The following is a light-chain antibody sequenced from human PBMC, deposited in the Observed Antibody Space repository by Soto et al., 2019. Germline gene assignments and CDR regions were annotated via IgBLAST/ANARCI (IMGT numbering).Light chain of an antibody. CDR3: QQYGSSHRT. V-gene: IGKV3-20*01. CDR2: GAS. J-gene: IGKJ1*01. Sequence: EIVLTQSPATLSLSPGERGTLSCRASESVTDYLAWYQQKPGQAPRLLIYGASSRATGIPDRFSGSGSGTDFTLTISRLEPEDLAVYYCQQYGSSHRTFGQGTKVDIK. CDR1: ESVTDY.